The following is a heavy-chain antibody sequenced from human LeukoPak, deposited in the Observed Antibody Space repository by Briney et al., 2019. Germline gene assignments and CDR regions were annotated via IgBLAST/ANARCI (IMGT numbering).Heavy chain of an antibody. V-gene: IGHV3-9*01. J-gene: IGHJ4*02. Sequence: GRSLRLSCAASGFTFDDYAMHWVRQAPGKGLEWVSGISWNSDSIGYADSVKGRFTISRDNAKNSLYLQMNSLRAEGTALYYCAKDTAIRSGSYYRYFDYWGQGTLVTVSS. D-gene: IGHD1-26*01. CDR1: GFTFDDYA. CDR2: ISWNSDSI. CDR3: AKDTAIRSGSYYRYFDY.